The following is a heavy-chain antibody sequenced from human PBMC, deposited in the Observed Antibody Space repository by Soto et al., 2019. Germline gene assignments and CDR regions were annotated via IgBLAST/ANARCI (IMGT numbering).Heavy chain of an antibody. J-gene: IGHJ4*02. CDR2: IYYSGST. CDR1: GGSISSYY. V-gene: IGHV4-59*01. Sequence: SETLSLTCTVSGGSISSYYWSWIRQPPGKGLEWIGYIYYSGSTNYNPSLKSRVTISVDTSKNQFSLKLSSVTAADTAVYYCARDRAMATISGFDYWGQGTLVTVSS. D-gene: IGHD5-12*01. CDR3: ARDRAMATISGFDY.